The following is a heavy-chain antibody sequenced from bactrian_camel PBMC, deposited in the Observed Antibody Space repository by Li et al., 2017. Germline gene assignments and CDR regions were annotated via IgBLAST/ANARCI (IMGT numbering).Heavy chain of an antibody. D-gene: IGHD1*01. CDR1: YSISSLC. J-gene: IGHJ4*01. Sequence: VQLVESGGVLVQAGGSLTLSCEYSISSLCMGWFRQAPGKEREGVAAIGVGGANTNYADSVEGRFTISQDNANNTLYLQMNSLKPEDTAMYYCAADPVLSCRNKKYAAAQFIYWGQGTQVTVS. V-gene: IGHV3S31*01. CDR2: IGVGGANT. CDR3: AADPVLSCRNKKYAAAQFIY.